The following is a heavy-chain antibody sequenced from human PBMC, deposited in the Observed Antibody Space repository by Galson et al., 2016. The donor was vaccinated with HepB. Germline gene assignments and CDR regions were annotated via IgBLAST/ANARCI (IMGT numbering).Heavy chain of an antibody. CDR1: GGSISHFY. CDR2: IYYSGNT. Sequence: SETLSLTCIVSGGSISHFYWSWIRQPPGKGLEWIGYIYYSGNTNYNPSLKSRVTISVDTSKNQFSLKLSSVAASDTAVYYGVGGAGWLPDYWGQGTLVTVSS. D-gene: IGHD5-18*01. CDR3: VGGAGWLPDY. V-gene: IGHV4-59*08. J-gene: IGHJ4*02.